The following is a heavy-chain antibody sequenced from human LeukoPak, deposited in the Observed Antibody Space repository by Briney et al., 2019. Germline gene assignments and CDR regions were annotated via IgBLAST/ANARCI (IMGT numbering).Heavy chain of an antibody. CDR1: GFTFSSYA. J-gene: IGHJ4*02. V-gene: IGHV3-64D*09. D-gene: IGHD2-21*02. CDR2: ISSNGGST. Sequence: GGSLRLSCSASGFTFSSYAMHWVRQAPGKGLEYVSAISSNGGSTYYADSAKGRFTISRDNSKNTLYLQMSSLRAEDTAVYYCAKGPHIVVVTAIYDYWGEGALVTVSS. CDR3: AKGPHIVVVTAIYDY.